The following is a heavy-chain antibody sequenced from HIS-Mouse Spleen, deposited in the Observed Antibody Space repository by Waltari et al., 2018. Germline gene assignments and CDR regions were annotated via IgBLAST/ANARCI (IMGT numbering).Heavy chain of an antibody. V-gene: IGHV4-39*07. D-gene: IGHD6-13*01. CDR1: GCSSRSSRYY. J-gene: IGHJ2*01. CDR3: AREIPYSSSWYDWYFDL. Sequence: QLQLQESGPGLVKPSETLSLTFTVSGCSSRSSRYYWGWIRQPPGKGLEWIGSIYYSGSTYYNPSLKSRVTISVETSKNQFSLKLSSVTAADTAVYYCAREIPYSSSWYDWYFDLWGRGTLVTVSS. CDR2: IYYSGST.